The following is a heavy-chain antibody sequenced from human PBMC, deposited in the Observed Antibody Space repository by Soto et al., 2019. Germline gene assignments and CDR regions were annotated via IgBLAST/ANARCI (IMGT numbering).Heavy chain of an antibody. CDR1: GYSFSTYW. D-gene: IGHD2-2*01. V-gene: IGHV5-51*01. CDR2: IYPGDSDT. Sequence: GESLKISCKGSGYSFSTYWLGWVRQMPGKGLEWMGIIYPGDSDTRYSPSFQGQVTISADKSISTAYLQWSSLKASDTAVYYCARDHSPDDAFDIWGQGTMVTVSS. J-gene: IGHJ3*02. CDR3: ARDHSPDDAFDI.